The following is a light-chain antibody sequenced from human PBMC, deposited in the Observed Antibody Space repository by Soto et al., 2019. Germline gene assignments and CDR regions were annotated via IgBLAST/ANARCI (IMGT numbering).Light chain of an antibody. Sequence: DIQMTQSPSSLSASVGDRVTITCRASQSISMYLNWYQQKPGKAPKLLIYAAYSLQSGVPSRFSGSGSGTDFTLTISSLQPEDFATYYCQQSYSTPWTFGQGTKVEIK. V-gene: IGKV1-39*01. CDR2: AAY. J-gene: IGKJ1*01. CDR3: QQSYSTPWT. CDR1: QSISMY.